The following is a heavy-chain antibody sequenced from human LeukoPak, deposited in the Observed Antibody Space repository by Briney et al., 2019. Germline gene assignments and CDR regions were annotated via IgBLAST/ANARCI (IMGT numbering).Heavy chain of an antibody. CDR3: ARAGIAAATIDY. CDR2: IYYSGST. J-gene: IGHJ4*02. CDR1: GGSISSYY. D-gene: IGHD6-13*01. V-gene: IGHV4-59*01. Sequence: SETLSLTCTVSGGSISSYYWSWIRQPPGKGLEWIGYIYYSGSTNYNPSLKSRVTISVDTSKNQFSLKLSSVTAADTAVYYCARAGIAAATIDYWGQGTLVTVS.